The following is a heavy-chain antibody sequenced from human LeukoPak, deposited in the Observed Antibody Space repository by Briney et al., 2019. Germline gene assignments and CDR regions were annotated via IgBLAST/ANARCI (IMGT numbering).Heavy chain of an antibody. Sequence: GGSLRLSCAASGFTFSSYAMHWVRQAPGKGLEWVAVISSDGSNKYYADSVKGRFTISRDNAKNSLYLQMNSLRAEDTAVYYCARDMEQRGFDPWGQGTLVTVSS. V-gene: IGHV3-30*04. J-gene: IGHJ5*02. CDR1: GFTFSSYA. CDR3: ARDMEQRGFDP. D-gene: IGHD1/OR15-1a*01. CDR2: ISSDGSNK.